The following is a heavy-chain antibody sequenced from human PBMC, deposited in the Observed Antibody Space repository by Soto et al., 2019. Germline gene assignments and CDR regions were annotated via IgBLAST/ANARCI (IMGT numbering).Heavy chain of an antibody. V-gene: IGHV4-31*03. CDR1: GGSISSGGYY. D-gene: IGHD5-18*01. Sequence: QVQLQESGPGLVKPSQTLSLTCTVSGGSISSGGYYWSWIRQHPGKGLEWIGYIYYSGSTYYNPSLKSRVTIXVXTXXNQFSLKLSSVTAADTAVYYCARYGYSYGPNPLLYWGQGTLVTVSS. CDR3: ARYGYSYGPNPLLY. J-gene: IGHJ4*02. CDR2: IYYSGST.